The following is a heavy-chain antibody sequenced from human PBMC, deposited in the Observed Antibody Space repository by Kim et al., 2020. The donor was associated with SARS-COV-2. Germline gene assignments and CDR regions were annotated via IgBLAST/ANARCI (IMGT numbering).Heavy chain of an antibody. Sequence: SETLSLTCAVYGGSFSGYYWSWIRQPPGKGLEWIGEINHSGSTNYNPSLKSRVTISVDTSKNQFSLKLSSVTAADTAVYYCARFEYDYVWGSYRNSAHDAFDIWGQGTMVTVSS. CDR3: ARFEYDYVWGSYRNSAHDAFDI. V-gene: IGHV4-34*01. CDR1: GGSFSGYY. D-gene: IGHD3-16*02. CDR2: INHSGST. J-gene: IGHJ3*02.